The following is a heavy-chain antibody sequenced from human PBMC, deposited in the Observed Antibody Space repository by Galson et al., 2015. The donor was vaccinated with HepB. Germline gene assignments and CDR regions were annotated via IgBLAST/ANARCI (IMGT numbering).Heavy chain of an antibody. J-gene: IGHJ3*02. CDR2: TYYRSKWYN. D-gene: IGHD6-13*01. Sequence: CAISGDSVSSNSAAWNWIRQSPSRGLEWLGRTYYRSKWYNDYAVSVKSRITINPDTSKYQFSLQLNSVTPGDTAVYYCARDPRIAAAGPYDAFDIWGQGTMVTVSS. CDR3: ARDPRIAAAGPYDAFDI. V-gene: IGHV6-1*01. CDR1: GDSVSSNSAA.